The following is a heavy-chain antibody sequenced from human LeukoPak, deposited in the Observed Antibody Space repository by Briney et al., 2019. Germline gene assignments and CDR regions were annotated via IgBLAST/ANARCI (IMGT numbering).Heavy chain of an antibody. D-gene: IGHD2-15*01. CDR3: AREVASPGGYDY. J-gene: IGHJ4*02. Sequence: SETLSLACTVSGGSISSGDYYWSWIRQPPGKGLEWIGYIYYSGSTYYNPSLKSRVTISVDTSKNQFSLKLSSVTAADTAVYYCAREVASPGGYDYWGQGTLVTVSS. CDR2: IYYSGST. V-gene: IGHV4-30-4*01. CDR1: GGSISSGDYY.